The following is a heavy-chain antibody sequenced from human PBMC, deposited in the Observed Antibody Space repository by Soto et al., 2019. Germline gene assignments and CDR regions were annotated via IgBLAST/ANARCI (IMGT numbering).Heavy chain of an antibody. V-gene: IGHV4-30-2*01. CDR3: ASAGAPPHWYFDL. CDR2: IYHSGST. Sequence: QLQLQESGSGLVKPSQTLSLTCAVSGGSISSGGYSWSWIRQPPGKGLEWIGYIYHSGSTYYNPSPKSRGTITVDGTKNQFSPQPLPSAAADTAVEYCASAGAPPHWYFDLWGRGTLVTVSS. CDR1: GGSISSGGYS. D-gene: IGHD3-10*01. J-gene: IGHJ2*01.